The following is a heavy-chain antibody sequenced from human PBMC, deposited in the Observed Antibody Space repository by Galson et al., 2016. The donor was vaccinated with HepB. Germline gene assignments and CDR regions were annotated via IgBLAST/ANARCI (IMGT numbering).Heavy chain of an antibody. CDR1: GYRFSSYY. CDR3: ARSFQAYYFDY. V-gene: IGHV5-51*01. Sequence: QSGAEVKKPGESLKISCKGSGYRFSSYYIAWVRQMPGKGLEWMGIIYPGDSDTRYSPSFQGQVTISADKSITTAYLQWSSLKASDTAIYYCARSFQAYYFDYLGQGALVTVSS. CDR2: IYPGDSDT. J-gene: IGHJ4*02.